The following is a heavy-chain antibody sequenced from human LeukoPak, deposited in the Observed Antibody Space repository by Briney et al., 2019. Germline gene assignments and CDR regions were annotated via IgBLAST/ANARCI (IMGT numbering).Heavy chain of an antibody. CDR1: GGTFSSYA. CDR2: IIPILGIA. V-gene: IGHV1-69*04. J-gene: IGHJ4*02. CDR3: ARWGAREVAAKGFDY. D-gene: IGHD5-12*01. Sequence: SVKVSCKASGGTFSSYAISWVRQAPGQGLEWMGRIIPILGIANYAQKFQGRVTITADKSTSTAYMELSSLRSEDTAVYYCARWGAREVAAKGFDYCGQGTLVTVS.